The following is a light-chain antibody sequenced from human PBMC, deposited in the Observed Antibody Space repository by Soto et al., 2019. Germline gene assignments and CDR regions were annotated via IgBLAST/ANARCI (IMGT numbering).Light chain of an antibody. CDR1: QGIGSY. V-gene: IGKV1-9*01. J-gene: IGKJ4*01. CDR2: AAS. CDR3: QQLNNYPLT. Sequence: DIQLTQSPSFLSASLGDRVTITCRASQGIGSYLAWYQQKPGKAPRLLIYAASTLQSGVPSRFSGSGSDTEFNPTISSLQPEDFATYYCQQLNNYPLTFGGGTKVEIK.